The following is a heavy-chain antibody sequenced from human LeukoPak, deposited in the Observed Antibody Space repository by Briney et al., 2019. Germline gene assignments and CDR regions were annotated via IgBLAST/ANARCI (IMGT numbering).Heavy chain of an antibody. D-gene: IGHD3-3*01. J-gene: IGHJ5*02. V-gene: IGHV4-59*01. Sequence: PSETLSLTCTVSGGSISSYYWSWIRQPPGKGLEWIGYIYYSGSTNYNPSLKSRVTISVDTSKNQFSLKLSSVTAADTAVHYCARADARITIFGVVIKEINWFDPWGQGTLVTVSS. CDR2: IYYSGST. CDR3: ARADARITIFGVVIKEINWFDP. CDR1: GGSISSYY.